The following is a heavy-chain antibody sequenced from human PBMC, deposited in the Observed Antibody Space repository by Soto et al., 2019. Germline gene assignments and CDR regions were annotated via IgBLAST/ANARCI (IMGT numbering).Heavy chain of an antibody. CDR1: GFTFSSYG. CDR2: ISSSSSTI. D-gene: IGHD3-22*01. CDR3: ARGYYDSSGYYWVFDY. V-gene: IGHV3-48*01. Sequence: PGGSLRLSCAASGFTFSSYGMNWVRQAPGKGLEWVSYISSSSSTIYYADSVKGRFTISRDNAKNSLYLQMNSLRAEDTAVYYCARGYYDSSGYYWVFDYWGQGTLVTVSS. J-gene: IGHJ4*02.